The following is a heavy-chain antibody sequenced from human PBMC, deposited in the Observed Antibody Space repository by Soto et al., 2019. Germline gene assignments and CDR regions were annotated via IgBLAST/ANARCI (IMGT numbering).Heavy chain of an antibody. CDR1: GYSFTGYY. CDR3: ARAVAVPADFDY. J-gene: IGHJ4*02. CDR2: INPSGGST. Sequence: GASVKVSCKASGYSFTGYYMHWVRQAPGQGLEWMGIINPSGGSTSYAQKFQGRVTMTRDTSTSTVYMELSSLRSEDTAVYYCARAVAVPADFDYWGPGTLVTAPQ. D-gene: IGHD6-19*01. V-gene: IGHV1-46*01.